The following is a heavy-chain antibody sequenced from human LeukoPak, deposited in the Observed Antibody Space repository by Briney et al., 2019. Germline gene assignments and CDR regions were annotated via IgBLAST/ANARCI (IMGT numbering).Heavy chain of an antibody. CDR2: IRNDGSDK. CDR3: AKDSTSSPYYIDY. CDR1: GFTFTTYA. J-gene: IGHJ4*02. V-gene: IGHV3-30*02. Sequence: PGGSLRLSCAASGFTFTTYALHWVRQAPGKGLEWVAFIRNDGSDKYYADSVRGRSSISRDNSKNTLSLQINSLTPEDTAVYYCAKDSTSSPYYIDYWGQATLVTVSS. D-gene: IGHD2-2*01.